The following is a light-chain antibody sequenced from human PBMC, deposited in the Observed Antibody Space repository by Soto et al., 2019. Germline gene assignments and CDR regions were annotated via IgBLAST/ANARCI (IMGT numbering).Light chain of an antibody. V-gene: IGKV3-15*01. CDR2: GAF. Sequence: EIVMTQSPATLSVSPGERATLSCRASQSVSSNLAWYQQKPGQAPRLLIYGAFTRATGIPARFSGRGSGTEFTLTISSLQSEDCAVYYCQQCNDWPHTFGQGTKLXIK. J-gene: IGKJ2*01. CDR1: QSVSSN. CDR3: QQCNDWPHT.